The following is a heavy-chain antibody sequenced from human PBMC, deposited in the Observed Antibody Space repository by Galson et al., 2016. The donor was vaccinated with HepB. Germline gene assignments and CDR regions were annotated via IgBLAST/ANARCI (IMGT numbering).Heavy chain of an antibody. Sequence: SLRLSCAASGFTFSRYAMHWVRQAPGKGLDWVTVISFDATNRYYADSVRGRFTISRDNSKNRLYLQIDSLRPEDTAVYFWARMFSSSSIDYWGQGALVTVSS. CDR1: GFTFSRYA. CDR3: ARMFSSSSIDY. V-gene: IGHV3-30*04. CDR2: ISFDATNR. D-gene: IGHD6-6*01. J-gene: IGHJ4*02.